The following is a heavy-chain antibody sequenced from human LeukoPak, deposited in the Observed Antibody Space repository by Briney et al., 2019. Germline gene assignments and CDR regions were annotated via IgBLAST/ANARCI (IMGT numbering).Heavy chain of an antibody. CDR3: AQSRGAFDI. V-gene: IGHV4-59*08. CDR1: DGSISSYY. CDR2: IYYSGST. J-gene: IGHJ3*02. Sequence: SETLYLTCTVSDGSISSYYWSWIRQPPGKGLEWIGYIYYSGSTNYNPSLKSRVTISVDTSKNQFSLKLSSVTAADTAVYYCAQSRGAFDIWGQGTMVTVSS.